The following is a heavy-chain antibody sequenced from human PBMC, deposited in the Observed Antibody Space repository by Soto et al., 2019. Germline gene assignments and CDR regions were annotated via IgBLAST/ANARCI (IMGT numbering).Heavy chain of an antibody. J-gene: IGHJ4*01. CDR1: GGSISSCGYY. Sequence: SETLSLTCPVSGGSISSCGYYWSWIRQHPGKVLEWIGYIYYSGSTYYNPSLKSRVTISVDTSKNQFSLKLSSVTAADTAVYYCARTTGLQLDFWGHGILVTVS. CDR3: ARTTGLQLDF. V-gene: IGHV4-31*03. D-gene: IGHD4-4*01. CDR2: IYYSGST.